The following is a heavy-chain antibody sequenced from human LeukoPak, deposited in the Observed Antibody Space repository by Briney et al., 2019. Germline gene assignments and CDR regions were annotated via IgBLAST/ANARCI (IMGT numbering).Heavy chain of an antibody. D-gene: IGHD3-10*01. CDR3: ARGTSGDVLLWFGQTDTYYFDY. CDR2: IYYSGST. CDR1: GGSISSYY. V-gene: IGHV4-59*01. J-gene: IGHJ4*02. Sequence: SETLSLTCTVSGGSISSYYWSWIRQPPGKGLEWIGYIYYSGSTNYNPSLKSRVTISVDTSKNQFSLKLSSVTAADTAVYYCARGTSGDVLLWFGQTDTYYFDYWGQGTLVTVSS.